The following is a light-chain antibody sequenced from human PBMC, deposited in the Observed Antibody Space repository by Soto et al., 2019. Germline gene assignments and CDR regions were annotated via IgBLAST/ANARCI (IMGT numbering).Light chain of an antibody. J-gene: IGLJ1*01. CDR1: SSDVGGYKY. V-gene: IGLV2-14*01. Sequence: QSALTQPASVSESPGQSITISCTGTSSDVGGYKYVSWYQQHPGKAPKLIIYEVSNRPSGVSNRFSGSKSGNTASLTISGLQAEDETDDYCNSFTSSSTYVFGTGTKLTVL. CDR2: EVS. CDR3: NSFTSSSTYV.